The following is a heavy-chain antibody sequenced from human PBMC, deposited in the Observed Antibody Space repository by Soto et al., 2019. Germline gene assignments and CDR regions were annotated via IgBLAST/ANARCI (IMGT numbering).Heavy chain of an antibody. CDR2: ITYSGDNT. CDR3: AKGRIAVAAPFNWFDP. CDR1: GFTFSSYA. V-gene: IGHV3-23*01. D-gene: IGHD6-19*01. J-gene: IGHJ5*02. Sequence: LRLSCAASGFTFSSYAMSWVRQAPGKGLEWVSSITYSGDNTHYADSVKGRFTISRDNSKNTLSLQMNSLRVEDTAVYHCAKGRIAVAAPFNWFDPWGQGTLVTVSS.